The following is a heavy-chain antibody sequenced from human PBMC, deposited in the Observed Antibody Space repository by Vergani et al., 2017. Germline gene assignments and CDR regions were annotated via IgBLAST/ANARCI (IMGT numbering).Heavy chain of an antibody. CDR3: ATPQTGTTGGMEV. Sequence: EVPLVQSGAEVTKPGATMKISCKVSGYTFTDHYMHWVKQAPGKGLDWMGLVDPEDGETIYAEKFKGRVTIAADTSTDTAHLELSSLRSEDTAVYYCATPQTGTTGGMEVWGQGTTVIVSS. V-gene: IGHV1-69-2*01. CDR2: VDPEDGET. CDR1: GYTFTDHY. J-gene: IGHJ6*02. D-gene: IGHD4-17*01.